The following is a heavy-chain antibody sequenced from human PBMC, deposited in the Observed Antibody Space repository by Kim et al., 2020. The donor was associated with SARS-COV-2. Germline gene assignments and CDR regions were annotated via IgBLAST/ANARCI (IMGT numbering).Heavy chain of an antibody. Sequence: ASVKVSCKASGYTFTSYYMHWVRQAPGQGLEWMGIINPSGGSTSYAQKFQGRVTMTRDTSTSTVYMELSSLRSEDTAVYYCARDTQPTTYYYDSSGHHTYSFDPWGQGTLVTVSS. CDR3: ARDTQPTTYYYDSSGHHTYSFDP. V-gene: IGHV1-46*01. D-gene: IGHD3-22*01. CDR1: GYTFTSYY. J-gene: IGHJ5*02. CDR2: INPSGGST.